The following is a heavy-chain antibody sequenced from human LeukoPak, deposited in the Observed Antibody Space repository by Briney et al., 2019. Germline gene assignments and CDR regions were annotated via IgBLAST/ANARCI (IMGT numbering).Heavy chain of an antibody. Sequence: SETLSLTCTVSCGSISSSTYYCDWIRQPPGKGLERIGNFYDTGSTWYNPSLKSRVTISGDTSKNQFSLKLTTVTAADTAQYFCACDSRPRYGVYENAFDIWGQGTMVTVSS. D-gene: IGHD5/OR15-5a*01. CDR2: FYDTGST. CDR1: CGSISSSTYY. CDR3: ACDSRPRYGVYENAFDI. V-gene: IGHV4-39*01. J-gene: IGHJ3*02.